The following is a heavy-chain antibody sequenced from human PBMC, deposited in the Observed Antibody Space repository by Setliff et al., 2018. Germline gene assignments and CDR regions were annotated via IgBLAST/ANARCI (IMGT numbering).Heavy chain of an antibody. Sequence: SETLSLTCTVSGDSISNYYWSWIRQPAGKGLEWIGRIYTSGSTNYNPSLKSRVTMSVDTSKNQFPLKLSSVTAADTAVYYCARKGISALSGAFDMWGQGTMVTVSS. V-gene: IGHV4-4*07. D-gene: IGHD1-26*01. CDR1: GDSISNYY. J-gene: IGHJ3*02. CDR2: IYTSGST. CDR3: ARKGISALSGAFDM.